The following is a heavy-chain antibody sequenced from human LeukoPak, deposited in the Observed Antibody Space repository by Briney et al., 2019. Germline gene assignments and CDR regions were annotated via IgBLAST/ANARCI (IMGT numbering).Heavy chain of an antibody. D-gene: IGHD3-16*01. CDR1: GFTFSSYE. J-gene: IGHJ6*04. CDR2: ISSSANTI. CDR3: ARVRYDFVWGSLDV. V-gene: IGHV3-48*03. Sequence: GGSLRLSCAASGFTFSSYEMNWVRQAPGKGLEWVSYISSSANTIYYADSVKGRFTISRDNAKNSLYLQMNSLRAEDTAVCYCARVRYDFVWGSLDVWGRGTPVTISS.